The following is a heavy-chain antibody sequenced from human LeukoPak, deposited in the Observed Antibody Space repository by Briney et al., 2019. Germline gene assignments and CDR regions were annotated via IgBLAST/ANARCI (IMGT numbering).Heavy chain of an antibody. D-gene: IGHD3-16*01. CDR1: GYSISSGYY. V-gene: IGHV4-38-2*02. J-gene: IGHJ4*02. Sequence: SETLSLTCTVSGYSISSGYYWGWIRQPPGKGLEWIGSIYHSGSTYYNPSLKSRVTISVDTSKNQFSLKLSSVTAADTAVYYCARDPVSGIDYWGQGTLVTVSS. CDR3: ARDPVSGIDY. CDR2: IYHSGST.